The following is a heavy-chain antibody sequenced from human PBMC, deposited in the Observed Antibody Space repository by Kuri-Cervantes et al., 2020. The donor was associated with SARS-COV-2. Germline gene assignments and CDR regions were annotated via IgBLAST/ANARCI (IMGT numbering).Heavy chain of an antibody. CDR1: GGSFSGDY. D-gene: IGHD3-3*01. CDR3: ARVGHHFSTDFWSGYREASNWFDP. Sequence: GSLRLSCGVYGGSFSGDYWSWIRQPPGKGLEWIGEINHSGSTNYNPSLKSRVTISVDTSKNQFSLKLSSVTAADTAVYYCARVGHHFSTDFWSGYREASNWFDPWGQGTLVTVSS. J-gene: IGHJ5*02. CDR2: INHSGST. V-gene: IGHV4-34*01.